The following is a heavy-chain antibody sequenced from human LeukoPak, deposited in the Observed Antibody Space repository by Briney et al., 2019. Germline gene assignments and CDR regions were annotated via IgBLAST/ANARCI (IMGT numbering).Heavy chain of an antibody. CDR1: GFTFSSYA. J-gene: IGHJ6*04. Sequence: PGGSLRLSCAASGFTFSSYAMSWVRQAPGKGLEWVSAISGSGGSTYYADSAKGRFTVSRDNSKNTLYLQMNSLRAEDTGVYYCAKWQQVVRPGGGYFYYAMDVWGKGTTVIVSS. CDR2: ISGSGGST. D-gene: IGHD6-13*01. CDR3: AKWQQVVRPGGGYFYYAMDV. V-gene: IGHV3-23*01.